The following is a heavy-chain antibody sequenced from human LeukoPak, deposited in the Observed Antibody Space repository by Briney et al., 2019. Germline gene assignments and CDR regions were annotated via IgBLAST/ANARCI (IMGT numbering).Heavy chain of an antibody. V-gene: IGHV3-21*01. D-gene: IGHD6-6*01. CDR1: GFTFSSYS. CDR3: ARVGYSSSSRLDY. Sequence: PGGSLRLSCAASGFTFSSYSMNWVRQAPGKGLEWVSSISSSSSYIYYADSVKGRFTISRDNAKNSLYLQMNSLRAEDTAVYYCARVGYSSSSRLDYWGQGTLVTVSS. J-gene: IGHJ4*02. CDR2: ISSSSSYI.